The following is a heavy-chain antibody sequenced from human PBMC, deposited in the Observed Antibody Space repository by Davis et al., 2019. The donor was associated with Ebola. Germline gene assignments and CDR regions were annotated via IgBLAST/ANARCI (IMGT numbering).Heavy chain of an antibody. CDR3: ARDKRRQGFLERYYFDY. CDR1: GGSFSGYY. V-gene: IGHV4-59*01. CDR2: IYYSGST. J-gene: IGHJ4*02. D-gene: IGHD3-3*01. Sequence: SETLSLTCAVYGGSFSGYYWSWIRQPPGKGLEWIGYIYYSGSTYYNPSLKSRVTISVDTSKNQFSLKLSSVTAADTAVYYCARDKRRQGFLERYYFDYWGQGTLVTVSS.